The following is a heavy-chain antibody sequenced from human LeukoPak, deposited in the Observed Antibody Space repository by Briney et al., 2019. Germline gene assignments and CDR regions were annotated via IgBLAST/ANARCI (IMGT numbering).Heavy chain of an antibody. CDR1: GFTFSDSW. CDR2: MNQDGSAK. D-gene: IGHD3-16*01. CDR3: ATYTHWVAGDV. V-gene: IGHV3-7*01. J-gene: IGHJ6*02. Sequence: GSLRLSCAASGFTFSDSWMSWVRQAPGKGLEWVANMNQDGSAKDYVDSVKGRFTISGDNARNSLYLQMSSLRAEDTAVYYCATYTHWVAGDVWGQGTTVTVSS.